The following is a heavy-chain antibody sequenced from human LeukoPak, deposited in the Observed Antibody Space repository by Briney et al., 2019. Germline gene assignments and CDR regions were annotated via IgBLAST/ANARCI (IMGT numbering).Heavy chain of an antibody. Sequence: KASETLSLTCAVYGGSFSGFYWIWIRLPPGKGLEWIGEINHRGSNNYNPSLKSRVTISVDTSKNQFSLKLTSVTAADTAMYCCAGVEVGFINWGQGTLVTVSS. CDR1: GGSFSGFY. J-gene: IGHJ4*02. CDR2: INHRGSN. CDR3: AGVEVGFIN. V-gene: IGHV4-34*01. D-gene: IGHD3-22*01.